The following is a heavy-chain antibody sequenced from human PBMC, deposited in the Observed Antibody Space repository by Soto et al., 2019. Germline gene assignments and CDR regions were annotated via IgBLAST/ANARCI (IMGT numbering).Heavy chain of an antibody. CDR2: IWYDGSNK. D-gene: IGHD6-13*01. J-gene: IGHJ4*02. V-gene: IGHV3-33*01. CDR3: ARHRAGHLDY. CDR1: GFTFSSYG. Sequence: QVQLVESGGGVVQPVRSLRLSCAPSGFTFSSYGMHWVRQAPGKGLEWVAVIWYDGSNKYYADSVKGRFTISRDNSKNTLYRQMNSRRAEDTAVYYCARHRAGHLDYWCQGTLVIVTS.